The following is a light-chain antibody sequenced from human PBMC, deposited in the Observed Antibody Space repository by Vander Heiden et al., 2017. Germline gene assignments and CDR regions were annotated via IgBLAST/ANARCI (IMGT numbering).Light chain of an antibody. V-gene: IGLV2-14*03. CDR3: SSYTSSSTLV. J-gene: IGLJ2*01. Sequence: QSALTQPASVSGSPGQSITISCTGTSSDVGGYNYVSWYQQHPGKAHKLMIYDVSKRPSGVSNRFSGSKSDNTASLTISGLQAEDEADYYCSSYTSSSTLVFGGGTKLTVL. CDR1: SSDVGGYNY. CDR2: DVS.